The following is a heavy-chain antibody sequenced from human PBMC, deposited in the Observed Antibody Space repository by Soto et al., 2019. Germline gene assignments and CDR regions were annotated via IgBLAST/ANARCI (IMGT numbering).Heavy chain of an antibody. CDR1: GFTFSSYW. CDR3: PRAAGAYYYGMDV. Sequence: GGSLRLSCAASGFTFSSYWMHWVRQAPGRGLVWVSRINSDGSSTSYADSVKGRFTTSRDNAKNTLYLQMNSLRAEDTAVYYCPRAAGAYYYGMDVWGQGTTVTVSS. CDR2: INSDGSST. V-gene: IGHV3-74*01. J-gene: IGHJ6*02. D-gene: IGHD6-13*01.